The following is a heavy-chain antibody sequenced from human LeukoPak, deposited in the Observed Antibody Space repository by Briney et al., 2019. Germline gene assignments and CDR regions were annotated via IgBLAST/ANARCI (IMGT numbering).Heavy chain of an antibody. V-gene: IGHV3-20*04. Sequence: PGGSLRLSCAAFGFTFSSYEMNWVRQAPGKGLEWVSGINWNGGSTGYADSVKGRFTISRDNAKNSLYLQMNSLRAEDTALYYCAKAAAGYWYFDLWGRGTLVTVSS. J-gene: IGHJ2*01. CDR1: GFTFSSYE. D-gene: IGHD6-13*01. CDR2: INWNGGST. CDR3: AKAAAGYWYFDL.